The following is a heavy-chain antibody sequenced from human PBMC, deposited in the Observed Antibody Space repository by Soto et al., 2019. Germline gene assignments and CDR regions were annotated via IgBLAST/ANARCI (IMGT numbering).Heavy chain of an antibody. D-gene: IGHD3-3*01. CDR1: GFTFSSYA. Sequence: PGGSLRLSCAASGFTFSSYAMSWVRQAPGKGLEWVSAISGSGGSTYYADSVKGRFTISRDNSKNTLYLQMNSLRAEDTAVYYCAKVNYDFWSGYSPADYYFDYCGQGPLVTV. V-gene: IGHV3-23*01. CDR2: ISGSGGST. J-gene: IGHJ4*02. CDR3: AKVNYDFWSGYSPADYYFDY.